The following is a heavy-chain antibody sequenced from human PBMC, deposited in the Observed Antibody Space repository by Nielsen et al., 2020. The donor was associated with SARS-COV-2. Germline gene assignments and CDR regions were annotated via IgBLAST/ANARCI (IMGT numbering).Heavy chain of an antibody. Sequence: GGSLRLSCAASGFTFSTYGMHWVRQAPGKGLDWVAVISYDGSNDFYADSVKGRFTISRDNSKNTLYLQMNSLRAEDTAIYYCARGAGRYWEATYFDYWGQGTLVTVSS. CDR1: GFTFSTYG. CDR3: ARGAGRYWEATYFDY. V-gene: IGHV3-30*03. CDR2: ISYDGSND. J-gene: IGHJ4*02. D-gene: IGHD3-10*01.